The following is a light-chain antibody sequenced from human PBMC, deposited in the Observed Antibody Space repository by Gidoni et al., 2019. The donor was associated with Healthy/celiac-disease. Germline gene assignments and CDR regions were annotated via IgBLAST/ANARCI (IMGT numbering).Light chain of an antibody. CDR1: QSVSSSY. CDR3: QQYGISPAT. Sequence: EIVLTQSPGTLSLSPGERATLSCRASQSVSSSYLAWYQQKPGQAPRLLIYVASSRATGIPDRFSGSGSGTDFTLTISRLEPEDFAVYYCQQYGISPATFGGGTKVEIK. J-gene: IGKJ4*01. V-gene: IGKV3-20*01. CDR2: VAS.